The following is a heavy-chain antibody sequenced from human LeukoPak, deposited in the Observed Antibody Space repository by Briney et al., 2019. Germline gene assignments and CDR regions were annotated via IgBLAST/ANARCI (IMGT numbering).Heavy chain of an antibody. Sequence: GGSLRLSCAASGFTFSSYAMHWVRQAPGKGLEWVAVISYDGSNKYYADSVKGRFTISRDNSKSTLYLQMNSLRAEDTAVYYCAREEGLTVTIDYWGQGTLVTVSS. V-gene: IGHV3-30-3*01. CDR3: AREEGLTVTIDY. D-gene: IGHD4-17*01. J-gene: IGHJ4*02. CDR2: ISYDGSNK. CDR1: GFTFSSYA.